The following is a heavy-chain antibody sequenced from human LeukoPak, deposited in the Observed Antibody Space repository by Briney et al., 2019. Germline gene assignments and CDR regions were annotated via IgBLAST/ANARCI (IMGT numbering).Heavy chain of an antibody. CDR1: GFIFSGYA. CDR2: ISSDGNNK. V-gene: IGHV3-30*18. J-gene: IGHJ4*02. D-gene: IGHD3-10*01. CDR3: AKDGYQSSGTYYDF. Sequence: GRSLTLSCAASGFIFSGYAMDCVRQAPGKGLEWVATISSDGNNKYYRESVRGRFAISRDNSKSTVYLQMNSLRAEDAAVYYCAKDGYQSSGTYYDFWGQGTLVTVSS.